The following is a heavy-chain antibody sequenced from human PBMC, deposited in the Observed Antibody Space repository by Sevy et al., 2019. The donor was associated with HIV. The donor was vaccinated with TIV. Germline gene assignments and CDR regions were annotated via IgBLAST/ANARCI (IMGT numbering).Heavy chain of an antibody. Sequence: SETLSLTCIVSGASISSYYWSWIRQPPGKGLEWIGYIYYTGSTNYNPSLKSRVTISIDMSKNQFSLRLSSVTAADTAVYSCARRAGRDREAFDIWGQGTMVTVSS. CDR3: ARRAGRDREAFDI. CDR2: IYYTGST. V-gene: IGHV4-59*08. J-gene: IGHJ3*02. CDR1: GASISSYY. D-gene: IGHD3-10*01.